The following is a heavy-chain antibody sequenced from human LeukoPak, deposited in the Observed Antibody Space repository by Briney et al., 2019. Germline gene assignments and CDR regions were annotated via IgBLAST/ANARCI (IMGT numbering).Heavy chain of an antibody. CDR3: ARGPSSGWYNYYYYYMDV. V-gene: IGHV1-69*13. J-gene: IGHJ6*03. CDR2: IIPIFGTA. CDR1: GGTFSSYA. Sequence: SVKVSCKASGGTFSSYAISWVRQAPGQGLEWMGGIIPIFGTANYAQKFQGRVTITADESTSTAYMELSSLRSEDTAVYYCARGPSSGWYNYYYYYMDVWGKGTTVTASS. D-gene: IGHD6-19*01.